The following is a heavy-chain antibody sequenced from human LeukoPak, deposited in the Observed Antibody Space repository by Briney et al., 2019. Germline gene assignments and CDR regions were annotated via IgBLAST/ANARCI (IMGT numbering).Heavy chain of an antibody. Sequence: SVKVSCKASGGTFSSYAISWVRQAPGQGLEWMGGIIPIFGTANYAQKFQGRVTITTDESTSTAYMELSSLRSEDTAVYYCATVGTHPAHDYTKRGFDPWGQGTLVTVSS. V-gene: IGHV1-69*05. J-gene: IGHJ5*02. CDR1: GGTFSSYA. CDR3: ATVGTHPAHDYTKRGFDP. CDR2: IIPIFGTA. D-gene: IGHD4-11*01.